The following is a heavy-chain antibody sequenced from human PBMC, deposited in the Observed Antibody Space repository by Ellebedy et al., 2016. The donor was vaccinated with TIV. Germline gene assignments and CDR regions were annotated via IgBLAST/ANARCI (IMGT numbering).Heavy chain of an antibody. Sequence: GESLKISCAASGFTFSNFAIHWVRQAPGKGLEWVAAVSYDGSDKYYADSVKGRFTMSRDNSKNTLYLQMNSLRAEDTAMYYCAKDPQKWLQLYNFDYWGQGTLVTVSS. V-gene: IGHV3-30*18. CDR1: GFTFSNFA. CDR3: AKDPQKWLQLYNFDY. J-gene: IGHJ4*02. CDR2: VSYDGSDK. D-gene: IGHD5-24*01.